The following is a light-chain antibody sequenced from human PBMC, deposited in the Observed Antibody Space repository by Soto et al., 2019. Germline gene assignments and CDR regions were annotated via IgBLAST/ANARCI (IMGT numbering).Light chain of an antibody. CDR1: SSNIGSTYD. V-gene: IGLV1-40*01. CDR2: GNS. Sequence: QSVLTQPPSMSGAPGQRVTISCTGSSSNIGSTYDVQWYQQLPGTAPKLLIYGNSNRPSGVPDRFSASKSGTSASLAITGFQADDEADYYCQSYDDSLSAHYVFGTGTKLTVL. CDR3: QSYDDSLSAHYV. J-gene: IGLJ1*01.